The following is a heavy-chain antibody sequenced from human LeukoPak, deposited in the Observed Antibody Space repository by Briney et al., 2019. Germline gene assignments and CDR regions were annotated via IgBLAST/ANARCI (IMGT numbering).Heavy chain of an antibody. CDR2: INPNRGGT. Sequence: ASVKVSCKASGYTFTGYHIHWVRQAPGQGLEWMGWINPNRGGTNYAQKFQGRVTMTRDTSISTAYMELSRLRSDDTAVYYCARVVGVQGWFDPWGQGTLVTVSS. CDR3: ARVVGVQGWFDP. J-gene: IGHJ5*02. CDR1: GYTFTGYH. D-gene: IGHD2-15*01. V-gene: IGHV1-2*02.